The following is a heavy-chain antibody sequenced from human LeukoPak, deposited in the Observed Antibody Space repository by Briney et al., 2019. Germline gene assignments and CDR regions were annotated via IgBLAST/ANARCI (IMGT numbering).Heavy chain of an antibody. CDR2: LNHSGST. CDR1: GGSFSGYY. Sequence: PSETLSLTCAVYGGSFSGYYWSWIRQPPGKGLEWSGELNHSGSTNYNPSLKRRVTISVDTSKNQFSLKLSSVTAADTAVYYCARSRWLAHFDYWGQGTLVTVAS. CDR3: ARSRWLAHFDY. J-gene: IGHJ4*02. D-gene: IGHD6-19*01. V-gene: IGHV4-34*01.